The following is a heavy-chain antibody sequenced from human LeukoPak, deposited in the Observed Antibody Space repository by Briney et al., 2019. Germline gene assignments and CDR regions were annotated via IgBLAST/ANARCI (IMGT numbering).Heavy chain of an antibody. J-gene: IGHJ4*02. D-gene: IGHD3-16*01. CDR1: GFTFSNYA. CDR2: ISYDGTDT. V-gene: IGHV3-30-3*01. Sequence: PGGSLRLSCAASGFTFSNYAMYWVRQAPGKGLEWVAVISYDGTDTYYADSVKGRFTISRDTSKNSLYLQMNSLRPEDTAVFYCARIRGGPIDYWGRGTLVTVSS. CDR3: ARIRGGPIDY.